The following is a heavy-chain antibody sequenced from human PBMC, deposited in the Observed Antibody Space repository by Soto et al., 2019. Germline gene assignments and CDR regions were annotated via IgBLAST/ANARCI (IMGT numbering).Heavy chain of an antibody. Sequence: QVQLQESGPGLVKASETLSLTCAVSGDSISSPNWWSWYRQSPGKGLELIGEMFASGSSNYNPSLDGRVTISLGTSKNQFSLTLTSLTAADTAIYYCAREGFDHRPDYWGQGIPVSVSS. CDR3: AREGFDHRPDY. CDR1: GDSISSPNW. V-gene: IGHV4-4*02. CDR2: MFASGSS. J-gene: IGHJ4*02.